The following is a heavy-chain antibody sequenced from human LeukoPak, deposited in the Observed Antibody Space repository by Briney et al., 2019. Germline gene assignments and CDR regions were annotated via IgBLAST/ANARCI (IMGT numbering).Heavy chain of an antibody. J-gene: IGHJ4*02. CDR2: ISSSSSYI. V-gene: IGHV3-21*01. CDR3: ARPPLRSGWVGGDY. D-gene: IGHD6-19*01. CDR1: GFTFSSYS. Sequence: GGSLRLSCAASGFTFSSYSMNWVRQAPGKGLEWVSSISSSSSYIYYADSVKGRFTISRDNAKNSLYLQMNSLRAEDTAVYYCARPPLRSGWVGGDYWGQGTLVTVSS.